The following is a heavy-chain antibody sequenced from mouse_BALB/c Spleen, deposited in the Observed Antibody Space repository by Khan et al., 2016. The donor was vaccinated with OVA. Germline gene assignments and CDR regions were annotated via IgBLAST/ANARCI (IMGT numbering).Heavy chain of an antibody. CDR2: INPSTDYT. CDR3: VNHGNTSAWFTY. V-gene: IGHV1-7*01. CDR1: GYTFTNYW. D-gene: IGHD1-1*01. Sequence: VQLQQSGAELAKPGASVKMSCKASGYTFTNYWMHWVKQRPGQGLDWIGFINPSTDYTEYNQKFKDKATLTADKSSSTAYMQLTRLTSEDSALSCCVNHGNTSAWFTYWGQGTLVTVSA. J-gene: IGHJ3*01.